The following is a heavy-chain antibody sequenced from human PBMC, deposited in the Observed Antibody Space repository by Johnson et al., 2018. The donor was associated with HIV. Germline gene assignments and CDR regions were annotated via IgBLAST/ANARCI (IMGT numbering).Heavy chain of an antibody. J-gene: IGHJ3*02. CDR2: ISWNSGSI. CDR1: GFTFDDYA. V-gene: IGHV3-9*01. D-gene: IGHD6-6*01. Sequence: QLVESGGVLVQPGRSLRLSCAASGFTFDDYAMHWVRQAPGKGLEWVSGISWNSGSIGYADSVKGRFTISRDNAKNSLYLQMNSLRAEDTAMYYCGKEAYRSSLWAFDIWGEGTMVTVSS. CDR3: GKEAYRSSLWAFDI.